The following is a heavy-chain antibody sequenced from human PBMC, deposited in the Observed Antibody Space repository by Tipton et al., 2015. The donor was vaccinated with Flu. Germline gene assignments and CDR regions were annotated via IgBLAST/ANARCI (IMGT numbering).Heavy chain of an antibody. CDR3: ARDRAGEDYDYGMDV. CDR2: IYYSGST. Sequence: TLSLTCTVSGGSIRSYYWSWIRQPPGKGLEWIGYIYYSGSTNYNPSLKSRVTLSIDTSKNQFSLSLSSVTAADTAVYYCARDRAGEDYDYGMDVWGQGTAVTVS. CDR1: GGSIRSYY. D-gene: IGHD4/OR15-4a*01. V-gene: IGHV4-59*01. J-gene: IGHJ6*02.